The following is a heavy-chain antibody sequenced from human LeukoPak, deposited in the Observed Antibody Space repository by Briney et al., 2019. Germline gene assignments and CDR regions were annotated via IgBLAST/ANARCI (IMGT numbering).Heavy chain of an antibody. CDR1: GFTFSSYA. D-gene: IGHD6-6*01. CDR2: ISGSGGST. J-gene: IGHJ4*02. V-gene: IGHV3-23*01. CDR3: ALTATGQQLVPADY. Sequence: GGSLRLSCAASGFTFSSYAMSWVRQAPGKGLEWVSAISGSGGSTYYADSVKGRFTISRDNSKNTLYLQMNSLRAEDTAVYYCALTATGQQLVPADYWGQGTLVTVSS.